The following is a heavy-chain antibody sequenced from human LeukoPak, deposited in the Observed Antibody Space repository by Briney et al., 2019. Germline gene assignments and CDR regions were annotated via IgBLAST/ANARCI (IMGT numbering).Heavy chain of an antibody. CDR3: ARDEVRYCSSTSCPNSDY. CDR1: GFTFSSYA. D-gene: IGHD2-2*01. Sequence: GRSLRLSCAASGFTFSSYAMHWVRQAPGKGLEWVAVISYDGSNEYYADSVKGRFTISRDNSKNTLYLQMNSLRAEDTAVYYCARDEVRYCSSTSCPNSDYWGQGTLVTVSS. V-gene: IGHV3-30-3*01. CDR2: ISYDGSNE. J-gene: IGHJ4*02.